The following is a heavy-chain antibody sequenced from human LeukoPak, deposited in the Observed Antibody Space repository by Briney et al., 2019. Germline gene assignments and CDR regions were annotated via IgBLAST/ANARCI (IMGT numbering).Heavy chain of an antibody. Sequence: ASVKVSCKASGYTFTGYYMHWVRQAPGQGLEWMGWINPNSGGTNYARKFQGRVTMTRDTSISTAYMELSRLRSDDTAVYYCATRSGYYRNWFDPWGQGTLVTVSS. CDR1: GYTFTGYY. CDR2: INPNSGGT. J-gene: IGHJ5*02. CDR3: ATRSGYYRNWFDP. V-gene: IGHV1-2*02. D-gene: IGHD3-3*01.